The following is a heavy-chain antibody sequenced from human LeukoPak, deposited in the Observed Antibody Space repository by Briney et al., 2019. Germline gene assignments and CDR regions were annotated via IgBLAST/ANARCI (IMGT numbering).Heavy chain of an antibody. CDR3: AKDATASPYFHWFDN. CDR1: GFTFSSYA. Sequence: PGGSLRLSCAASGFTFSSYAMYWVRQAPGKGLEWVAGISSGDRTFHAESVKGRFTISRDKSKDTLYLQMNSLRAEDTAVYYCAKDATASPYFHWFDNWGQGTQVIVSS. V-gene: IGHV3-23*01. CDR2: ISSGDRT. D-gene: IGHD3-9*01. J-gene: IGHJ4*02.